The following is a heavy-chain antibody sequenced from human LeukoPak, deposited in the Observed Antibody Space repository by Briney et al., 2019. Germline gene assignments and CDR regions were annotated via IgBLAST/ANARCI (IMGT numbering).Heavy chain of an antibody. CDR1: GFTFSSYG. CDR3: APKVVGSTPFDY. J-gene: IGHJ4*02. CDR2: IRHDGNNK. V-gene: IGHV3-30*02. Sequence: GGSLRLSCAASGFTFSSYGMHWVRQAPGKGLEWVAIIRHDGNNKYYADSVKGRFTISRDNSKNTLYLQMNRLRAEDTAVYYCAPKVVGSTPFDYWGQGTLVTVSS. D-gene: IGHD2-15*01.